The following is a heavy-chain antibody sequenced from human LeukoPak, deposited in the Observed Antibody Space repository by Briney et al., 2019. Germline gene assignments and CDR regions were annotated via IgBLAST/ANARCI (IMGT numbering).Heavy chain of an antibody. J-gene: IGHJ5*02. CDR2: ISYDGSNK. D-gene: IGHD3-22*01. CDR3: GRDWYAYDSSAMRFDP. Sequence: GGSLRLSCAASGFTFSSYAMHWVRQAPGKGLEWVAVISYDGSNKYYADSVKGRFTISRDNSKNTLYLQMNSLRAEDTAVYYCGRDWYAYDSSAMRFDPWGQGTLVTVSS. CDR1: GFTFSSYA. V-gene: IGHV3-30-3*01.